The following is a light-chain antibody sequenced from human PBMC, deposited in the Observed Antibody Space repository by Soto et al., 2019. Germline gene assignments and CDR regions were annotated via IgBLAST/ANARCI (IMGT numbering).Light chain of an antibody. Sequence: EIVLTQSPGTLSLSPGERATLSCRASQRVSSGYLAWYQQIPGQAPRLLIYGASNRATDIPDRFSGRGSGTDFTLTISRLEPEDFAVYYCQQYGSSPPSSTFGQGTRLEI. CDR3: QQYGSSPPSST. CDR1: QRVSSGY. V-gene: IGKV3-20*01. CDR2: GAS. J-gene: IGKJ5*01.